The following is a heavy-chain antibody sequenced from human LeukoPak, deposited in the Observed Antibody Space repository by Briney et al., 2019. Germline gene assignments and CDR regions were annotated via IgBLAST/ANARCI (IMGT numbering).Heavy chain of an antibody. CDR1: GLTVSSNY. J-gene: IGHJ4*02. Sequence: GGSLRLSCAASGLTVSSNYMSGFPQAPGKGLEGVSVIYGGGSTFYADSVKGRFSISRDNSKNTLYLQMNSLRAEDTAVYYCASARGSNYGSLGDWGQGTLVTVSS. CDR2: IYGGGST. D-gene: IGHD5-18*01. CDR3: ASARGSNYGSLGD. V-gene: IGHV3-53*01.